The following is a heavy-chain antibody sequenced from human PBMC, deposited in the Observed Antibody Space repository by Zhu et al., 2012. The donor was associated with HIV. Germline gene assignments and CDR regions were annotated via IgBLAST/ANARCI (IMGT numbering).Heavy chain of an antibody. CDR1: GYSISSGYY. CDR3: ARDHCSSTSCPFDY. V-gene: IGHV4-38-2*02. Sequence: QVQLQESGPGLVKPSETLSLTCTVSGYSISSGYYWGWIRRPPGKGLEWIGSIYHSGSTYYNPSLKSRVTISVDTSKNQFSLKLSSVTAADTAVYYCARDHCSSTSCPFDYWGQGTLVTVSS. CDR2: IYHSGST. J-gene: IGHJ4*02. D-gene: IGHD2-2*01.